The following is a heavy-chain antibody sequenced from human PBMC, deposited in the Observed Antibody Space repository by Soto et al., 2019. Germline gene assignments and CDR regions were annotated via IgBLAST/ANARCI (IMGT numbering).Heavy chain of an antibody. CDR3: ARSYDSSGYYYH. D-gene: IGHD3-22*01. V-gene: IGHV1-69*13. CDR2: IIPIFGTA. J-gene: IGHJ5*02. Sequence: AVKVSCKASGGTFSRYAISWVRQAPGQGLEWMGGIIPIFGTANYAQKFQGRATITADESTSTAYMELSSLRSEDTAVYYCARSYDSSGYYYHWGQGTLVTVSS. CDR1: GGTFSRYA.